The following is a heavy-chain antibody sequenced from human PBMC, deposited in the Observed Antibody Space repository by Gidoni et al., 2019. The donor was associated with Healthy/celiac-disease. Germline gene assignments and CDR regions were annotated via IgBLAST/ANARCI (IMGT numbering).Heavy chain of an antibody. D-gene: IGHD2-2*01. CDR3: ERDQRVPAQGAYAFDH. CDR1: GYTLTGDY. J-gene: IGHJ5*02. CDR2: INPNSGGT. Sequence: QVQLMQSGAEVKKPGASVKVSCKASGYTLTGDYMHGVRQAPGQGLEWMGRINPNSGGTNNAQKFHGRVTMTRDTSISTAYMELRRLRSDDTAVYYCERDQRVPAQGAYAFDHWGQGTLVTVSS. V-gene: IGHV1-2*06.